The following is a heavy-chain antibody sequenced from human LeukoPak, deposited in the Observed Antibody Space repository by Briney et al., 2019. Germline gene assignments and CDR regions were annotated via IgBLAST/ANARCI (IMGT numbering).Heavy chain of an antibody. D-gene: IGHD2-8*01. CDR2: ISAYNGNT. V-gene: IGHV1-18*01. CDR1: GYTFTSYG. J-gene: IGHJ3*02. Sequence: ASVKVSCKASGYTFTSYGISWVRQAPGQGLEWMGWISAYNGNTNYAQKLQGRVTMTTDTSTSTAYMELRSLRSDGTAVYYCARRRGYCTNGVCYTAKDAFDIWGQGTMVTVSS. CDR3: ARRRGYCTNGVCYTAKDAFDI.